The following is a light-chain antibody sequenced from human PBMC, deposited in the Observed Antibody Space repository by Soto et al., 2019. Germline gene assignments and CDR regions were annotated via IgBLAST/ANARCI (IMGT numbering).Light chain of an antibody. J-gene: IGLJ2*01. CDR2: GVS. CDR3: SSFTRGSTLEVV. V-gene: IGLV2-14*01. CDR1: ISDVGVYKY. Sequence: QSVLTQPASVSGSPGRSITISCTGTISDVGVYKYVSWYQLLPGKAPQLLIYGVSHRPSGVSNRFSGSASDNTASLTISGLQAEDEGDYYCSSFTRGSTLEVVFGGGTKLTVL.